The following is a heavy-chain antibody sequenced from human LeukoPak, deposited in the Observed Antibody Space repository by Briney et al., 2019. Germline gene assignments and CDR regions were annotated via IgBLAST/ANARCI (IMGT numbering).Heavy chain of an antibody. CDR3: AKDRAAANWFDP. J-gene: IGHJ5*02. Sequence: GGSLRLSCAASGFTFSSYSMNWVRQAPGKGLEWVSSISSSSSYIYYADSVKGRFTISRDNAKNSLYLQMNSLRAEDTAVYYCAKDRAAANWFDPWGQGTLVTVSS. CDR2: ISSSSSYI. D-gene: IGHD6-13*01. V-gene: IGHV3-21*01. CDR1: GFTFSSYS.